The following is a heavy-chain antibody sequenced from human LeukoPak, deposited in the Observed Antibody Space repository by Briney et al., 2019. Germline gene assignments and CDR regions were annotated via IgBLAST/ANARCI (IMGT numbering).Heavy chain of an antibody. V-gene: IGHV3-48*03. CDR2: ISSSASTI. J-gene: IGHJ4*02. D-gene: IGHD2-15*01. Sequence: GGSLRLSCAASGFTFRSYEMNWVRQAPGKGLEWVSYISSSASTIFYADSVKGRFTISRDNARNSLYLQMTSLRVEDTAIYYCARDPLALAAATPGAFDYWGQGTLVTVSS. CDR3: ARDPLALAAATPGAFDY. CDR1: GFTFRSYE.